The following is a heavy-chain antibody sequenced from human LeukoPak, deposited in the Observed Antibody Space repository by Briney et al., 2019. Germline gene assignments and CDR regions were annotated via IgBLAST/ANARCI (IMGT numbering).Heavy chain of an antibody. D-gene: IGHD3-22*01. Sequence: PRGSLRLSCAASGFTFSSYDMHWVRQATGKGLEWVSAIGTAGDTYYPGSVKGRFTISRENAKNSLYLQMNSLRAEDTAVYYCARRSPRTYYYDSSVYYKHYYYYGMDVWGQGTTVTVSS. CDR1: GFTFSSYD. CDR2: IGTAGDT. J-gene: IGHJ6*02. CDR3: ARRSPRTYYYDSSVYYKHYYYYGMDV. V-gene: IGHV3-13*01.